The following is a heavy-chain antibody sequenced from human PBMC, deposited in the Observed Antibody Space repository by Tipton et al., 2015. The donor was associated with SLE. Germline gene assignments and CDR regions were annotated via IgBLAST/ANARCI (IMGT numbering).Heavy chain of an antibody. D-gene: IGHD6-6*01. J-gene: IGHJ4*02. CDR3: ARYRGYSSSSPPFDY. CDR1: GGSISSHY. V-gene: IGHV4-59*05. Sequence: TLSLTCTVSGGSISSHYWSWIRQPPGKGLEWIGSIYYSGSTYYNPSLKSRVTISVDTSKNQFSLKLSSVTAADTAVYYCARYRGYSSSSPPFDYWGQGTLVTVSS. CDR2: IYYSGST.